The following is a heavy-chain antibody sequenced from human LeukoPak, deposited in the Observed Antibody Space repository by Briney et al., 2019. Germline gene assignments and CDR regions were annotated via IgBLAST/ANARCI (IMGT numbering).Heavy chain of an antibody. CDR1: GFTLISYA. CDR2: IRGSGGST. D-gene: IGHD4-17*01. V-gene: IGHV3-23*01. CDR3: AKECAVTTPWLFDY. J-gene: IGHJ4*02. Sequence: GGSLRLSCAASGFTLISYAMSWVRQAPGKGLEWVSPIRGSGGSTYYADSVKGRFTISRDNSKNTLYLQMNSLRAEDTAVYYCAKECAVTTPWLFDYWGQGTLVTVSS.